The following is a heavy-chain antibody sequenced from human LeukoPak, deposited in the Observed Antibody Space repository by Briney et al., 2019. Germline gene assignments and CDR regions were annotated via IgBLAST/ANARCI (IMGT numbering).Heavy chain of an antibody. Sequence: ASVKVSCKASGYTFTGYYMHWVRQAPGQGLEWMGWINPNSGGTNYAQKFQGRVTMTRDTSISTAYMEPSRLRSDDTAVYYCARDLGGGIGSLFNWGQGTLVTVSS. CDR1: GYTFTGYY. V-gene: IGHV1-2*02. D-gene: IGHD2-15*01. CDR2: INPNSGGT. J-gene: IGHJ4*02. CDR3: ARDLGGGIGSLFN.